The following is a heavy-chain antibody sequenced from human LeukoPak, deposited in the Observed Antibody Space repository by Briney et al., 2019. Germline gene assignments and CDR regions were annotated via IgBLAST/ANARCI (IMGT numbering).Heavy chain of an antibody. Sequence: HAGGSLRLSCAASGYTFTTYWIHWVRQAPGKGLVWVSLINSDGSNTAYADSVKGRFTISRDNAKNMVYLQMNSLRAEDTAVYYCIRDSSSRFDYWGQGTLVTVSS. CDR1: GYTFTTYW. CDR2: INSDGSNT. CDR3: IRDSSSRFDY. D-gene: IGHD6-13*01. V-gene: IGHV3-74*01. J-gene: IGHJ4*02.